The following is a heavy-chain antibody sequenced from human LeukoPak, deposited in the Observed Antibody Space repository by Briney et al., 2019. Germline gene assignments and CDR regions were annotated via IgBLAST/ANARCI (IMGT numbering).Heavy chain of an antibody. J-gene: IGHJ6*04. D-gene: IGHD2-21*01. CDR1: EFTFSSYE. Sequence: GGSLRLSCAASEFTFSSYEMNWVRQAPGKGLEWISYISSSGSTIYYADSVKGRFTISRDNAKNSLYLQLHSLRAEDTAVYYCARGDGGYYYGMDVWGKGTTVTVSS. V-gene: IGHV3-48*03. CDR2: ISSSGSTI. CDR3: ARGDGGYYYGMDV.